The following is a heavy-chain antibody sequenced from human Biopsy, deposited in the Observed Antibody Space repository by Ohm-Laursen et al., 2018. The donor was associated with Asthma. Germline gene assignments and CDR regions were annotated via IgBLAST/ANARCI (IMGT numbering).Heavy chain of an antibody. CDR1: GDSIDSGDYS. Sequence: TLSLTCAVSGDSIDSGDYSWTWIRQSPGVGLEWIGYIYRNGNTYYNPTLKNQVTISIDRSKNQFSLRLRSVTAADTAVYYCARGPELDVWGQGTTVTVSS. CDR2: IYRNGNT. J-gene: IGHJ6*02. V-gene: IGHV4-30-2*06. CDR3: ARGPELDV.